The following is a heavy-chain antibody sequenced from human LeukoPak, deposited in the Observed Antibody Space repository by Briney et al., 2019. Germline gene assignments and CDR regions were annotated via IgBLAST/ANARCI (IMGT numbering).Heavy chain of an antibody. CDR3: AKGSCRLGGNYYDSSGYYS. D-gene: IGHD3-22*01. V-gene: IGHV3-23*01. Sequence: GGSLKLSCAASGFTFSSYAMSWVRQAPGKGLEWVSAISGCGGSTYYADSVKGRFTISRDNSKNTLYLQMNSLRAEDTAVYYCAKGSCRLGGNYYDSSGYYSWGQGTLVTVSS. J-gene: IGHJ4*02. CDR2: ISGCGGST. CDR1: GFTFSSYA.